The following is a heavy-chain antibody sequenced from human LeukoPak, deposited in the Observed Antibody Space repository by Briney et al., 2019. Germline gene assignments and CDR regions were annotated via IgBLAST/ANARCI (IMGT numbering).Heavy chain of an antibody. Sequence: GASVKVSCKASGYTFTRYYIHWVRHAPGQGLEWMGWINPESGSPNYAQRFQGRISMTRDTSISTVYLEVTSLRSDDTAVYYCARDDSSLTKVTAYDYWGQGTLVTVS. D-gene: IGHD2-21*02. V-gene: IGHV1-2*02. CDR3: ARDDSSLTKVTAYDY. CDR2: INPESGSP. J-gene: IGHJ4*02. CDR1: GYTFTRYY.